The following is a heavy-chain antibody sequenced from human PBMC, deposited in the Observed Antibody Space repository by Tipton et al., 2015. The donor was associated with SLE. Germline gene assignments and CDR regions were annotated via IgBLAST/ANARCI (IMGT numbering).Heavy chain of an antibody. CDR3: ASAMTTVTTVDL. Sequence: GSLRLSCAASGFTFSSYWMHWVRQAPGKGLVWVSRINSDGSSTSYADSVKGRFTISRDNAKNTLYLQMNSLRAEDTAVYYCASAMTTVTTVDLWGRGPLVTVSS. CDR1: GFTFSSYW. CDR2: INSDGSST. D-gene: IGHD4-17*01. J-gene: IGHJ2*01. V-gene: IGHV3-74*01.